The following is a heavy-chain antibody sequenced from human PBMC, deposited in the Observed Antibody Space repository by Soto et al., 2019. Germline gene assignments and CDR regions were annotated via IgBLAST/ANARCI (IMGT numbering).Heavy chain of an antibody. J-gene: IGHJ4*02. CDR3: TRDRSGTMLF. CDR2: MNQDGSER. D-gene: IGHD1-7*01. V-gene: IGHV3-7*01. CDR1: GFTFSNYW. Sequence: GGSMRLPCTASGFTFSNYWMSWVRQAPGEGLEWVANMNQDGSERYYVDSVKGRFTISRDNAKNSLYLQINSLRAEDTAIYYCTRDRSGTMLFWGQGTLVTVSS.